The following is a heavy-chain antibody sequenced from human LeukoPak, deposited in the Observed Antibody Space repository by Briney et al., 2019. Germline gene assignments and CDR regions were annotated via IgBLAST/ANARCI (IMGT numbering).Heavy chain of an antibody. Sequence: SQTLSLTCSVSGGSICSGIFYWSWVRQPAGKGLEWIGHIYSSGSTGYNPSLKSRVTISVDTSKSQFSLELTSVTAADTAVYYCARFEYSTSSGWFDPWGQGTQVTVSS. CDR1: GGSICSGIFY. D-gene: IGHD6-6*01. V-gene: IGHV4-61*09. J-gene: IGHJ5*02. CDR3: ARFEYSTSSGWFDP. CDR2: IYSSGST.